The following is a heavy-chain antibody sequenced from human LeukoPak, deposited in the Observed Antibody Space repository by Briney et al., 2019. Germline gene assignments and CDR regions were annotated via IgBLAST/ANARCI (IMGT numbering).Heavy chain of an antibody. V-gene: IGHV3-7*03. CDR3: ARGDGDYVVDYFDY. D-gene: IGHD4-17*01. CDR2: IKQDGSEK. Sequence: GGSLRLSCAASGFTFSSYWMSWVRQAPGKGLEWVANIKQDGSEKYYVDSVKGRFTISRDNAKNSLYLQMNSLRAEDTAVYYCARGDGDYVVDYFDYWGQGTLVTVSS. J-gene: IGHJ4*02. CDR1: GFTFSSYW.